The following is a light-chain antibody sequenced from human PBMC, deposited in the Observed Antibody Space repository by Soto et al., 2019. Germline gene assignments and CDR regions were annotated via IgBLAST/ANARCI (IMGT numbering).Light chain of an antibody. CDR2: SAS. CDR3: QQHNHWPS. Sequence: EIVMTQSPATLPVSPGESATLSCRASQSIASNFAWYQQKPGQAPRLLIHSASARATGIPPRFSGSGSGTEFTLTISSLQSEDFAVYYCQQHNHWPSFGQGTNLEIK. J-gene: IGKJ2*01. CDR1: QSIASN. V-gene: IGKV3-15*01.